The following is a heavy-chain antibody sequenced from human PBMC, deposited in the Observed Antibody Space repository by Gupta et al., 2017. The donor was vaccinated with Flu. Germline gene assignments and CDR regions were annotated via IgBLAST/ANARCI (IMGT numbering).Heavy chain of an antibody. Sequence: EVKLLESGGGLVQPGGSLRLSCVVSGPPFDTYGMSWVRQAPGTGLQWVSAINFDGTNRHYADSVLGRFTISRDNSKNTLYLDMHSLRADDTAFYYCATQLWNTDYWGQGTLVTVSS. V-gene: IGHV3-23*05. D-gene: IGHD1/OR15-1a*01. J-gene: IGHJ4*02. CDR3: ATQLWNTDY. CDR2: INFDGTNR. CDR1: GPPFDTYG.